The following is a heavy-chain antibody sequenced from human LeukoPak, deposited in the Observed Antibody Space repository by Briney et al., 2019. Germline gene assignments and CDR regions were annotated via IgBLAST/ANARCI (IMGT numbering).Heavy chain of an antibody. Sequence: GGSLRLSCAASGFTFSSYWMHWVRQAPGKGLEWVAVIWYDGSNKYYADSVKGRFTISRDNSKNTLYLQMNSLRAEDTAVYYCARDRYGDLYYYYGMDVWGQGTTVTVSS. V-gene: IGHV3-33*08. D-gene: IGHD4-17*01. CDR1: GFTFSSYW. J-gene: IGHJ6*02. CDR2: IWYDGSNK. CDR3: ARDRYGDLYYYYGMDV.